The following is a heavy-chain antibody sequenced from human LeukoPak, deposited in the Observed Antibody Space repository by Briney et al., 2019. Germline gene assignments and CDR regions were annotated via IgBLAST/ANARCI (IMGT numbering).Heavy chain of an antibody. CDR2: INSDGSST. CDR3: ARGDCSSTSCYTFDP. Sequence: GGSLRLSCAASGFTFSSYWMHWVRQAPGKGLVWVSRINSDGSSTSYADSVKGRFTISRDNAKNTLYLQMNSPRAEDTAVYHCARGDCSSTSCYTFDPWGQGTLVTVSS. CDR1: GFTFSSYW. V-gene: IGHV3-74*01. J-gene: IGHJ5*02. D-gene: IGHD2-2*02.